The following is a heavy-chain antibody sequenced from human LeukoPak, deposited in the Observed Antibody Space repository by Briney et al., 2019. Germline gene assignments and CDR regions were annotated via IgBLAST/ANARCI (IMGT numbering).Heavy chain of an antibody. V-gene: IGHV3-11*01. Sequence: GGSLRLSCAASGFNFNDYYMSWIRQAPGKGLEWVSYISSSGGTMYYADSVGGRFTISRDNSKNSLYLQMNSLRGEDTAVYYCARGLSSGWYRLGYWGQGTLVTVSS. CDR2: ISSSGGTM. D-gene: IGHD6-19*01. J-gene: IGHJ4*02. CDR3: ARGLSSGWYRLGY. CDR1: GFNFNDYY.